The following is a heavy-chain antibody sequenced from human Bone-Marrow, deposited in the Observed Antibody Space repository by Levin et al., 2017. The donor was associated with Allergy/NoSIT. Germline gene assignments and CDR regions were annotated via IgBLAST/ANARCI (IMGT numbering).Heavy chain of an antibody. J-gene: IGHJ3*01. D-gene: IGHD1/OR15-1a*01. V-gene: IGHV3-9*01. Sequence: GGSLRLSCATSKFMFDDYGMYWVRQAPGKGLEWVSGISWNSGKTHYADSVKGRFVISRDNAKNSLYLQMNSLRTEETALYYCVKSLNTMTIHDGFDFWGQGTMVTVSA. CDR3: VKSLNTMTIHDGFDF. CDR2: ISWNSGKT. CDR1: KFMFDDYG.